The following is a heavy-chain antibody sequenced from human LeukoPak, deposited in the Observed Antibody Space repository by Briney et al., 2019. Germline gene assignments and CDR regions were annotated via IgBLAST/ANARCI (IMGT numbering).Heavy chain of an antibody. CDR2: ISTTGGST. CDR3: AKDWTTVVTPKGYYFDS. Sequence: GGSLRLSCAASGFSFNNYAMSWVRQAPGKGLEWVSAISTTGGSTYYADSVKGRFTVSRDNSKNTLSLQMDSLRVEDTALYYCAKDWTTVVTPKGYYFDSWGQGTLVTVSS. D-gene: IGHD4-23*01. CDR1: GFSFNNYA. V-gene: IGHV3-23*01. J-gene: IGHJ4*02.